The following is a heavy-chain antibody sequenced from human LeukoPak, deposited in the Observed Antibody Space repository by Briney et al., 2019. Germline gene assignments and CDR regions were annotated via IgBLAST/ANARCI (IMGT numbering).Heavy chain of an antibody. J-gene: IGHJ3*02. CDR1: GYSFTSYW. Sequence: AESLKISCKGSGYSFTSYWIGWVRKMPGKGLERMGIIYPGDSDTRYSPSFQGQVTISADKSISTAYLQWSSLKASDTAMYYCAKGDEEWLVRGGAFDIWGQGTMVTVSS. D-gene: IGHD6-19*01. V-gene: IGHV5-51*01. CDR3: AKGDEEWLVRGGAFDI. CDR2: IYPGDSDT.